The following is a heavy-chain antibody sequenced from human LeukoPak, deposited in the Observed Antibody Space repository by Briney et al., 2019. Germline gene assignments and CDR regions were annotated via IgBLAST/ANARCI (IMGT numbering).Heavy chain of an antibody. D-gene: IGHD1-26*01. CDR2: IYSGGST. J-gene: IGHJ5*02. CDR3: ARKIGTWFDP. V-gene: IGHV3-53*04. CDR1: GFTVSSNY. Sequence: GGSLRLSCAASGFTVSSNYMSWVRQAPGKGMELISVIYSGGSTYYADSVKGRFTTSRHNSKNTLYLQMNSLRAEDTAVYYCARKIGTWFDPWGQGTLVTVSS.